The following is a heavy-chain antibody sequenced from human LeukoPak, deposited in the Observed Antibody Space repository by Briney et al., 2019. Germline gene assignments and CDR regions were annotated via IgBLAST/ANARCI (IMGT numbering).Heavy chain of an antibody. J-gene: IGHJ6*02. V-gene: IGHV3-74*01. CDR2: INSDGSST. CDR3: ARAYGGNSGLWRYYYGMDV. Sequence: GGSLRLSCAASGFTFSSYWMHWVRQAPGKGLVWVSRINSDGSSTSYADSVKGRFTISRDNAKNTLYLQMNSLRAEDTAVYYCARAYGGNSGLWRYYYGMDVWGQGTTVTVSS. D-gene: IGHD4-23*01. CDR1: GFTFSSYW.